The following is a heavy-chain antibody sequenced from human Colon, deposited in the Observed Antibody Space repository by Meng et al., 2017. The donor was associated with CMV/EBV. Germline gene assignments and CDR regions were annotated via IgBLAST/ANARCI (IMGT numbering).Heavy chain of an antibody. CDR2: VNGDGTNT. J-gene: IGHJ5*01. V-gene: IGHV3-74*01. Sequence: CATSGYPLSTYGLHWVRRSPGKEVMWGSHVNGDGTNTDYADFVKGRFTISRDDAKNTVFLQLTSLRAGDTGVYFCARGDKTYYFDSWGQGTLVTVSS. CDR3: ARGDKTYYFDS. D-gene: IGHD1-26*01. CDR1: GYPLSTYG.